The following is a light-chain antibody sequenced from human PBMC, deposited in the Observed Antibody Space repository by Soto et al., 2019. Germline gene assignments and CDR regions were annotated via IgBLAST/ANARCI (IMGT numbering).Light chain of an antibody. CDR2: GAS. Sequence: EIVLTQSPGTLSLSPGERATRSCRASQSVSSSYIAWYQQKPGQAPRLLIYGASSRATGIPDRFSGSGSGTDFTLTISRLEPEDFAVYYCQQYGSSPLTFGGGTKVDIK. CDR3: QQYGSSPLT. V-gene: IGKV3-20*01. CDR1: QSVSSSY. J-gene: IGKJ4*01.